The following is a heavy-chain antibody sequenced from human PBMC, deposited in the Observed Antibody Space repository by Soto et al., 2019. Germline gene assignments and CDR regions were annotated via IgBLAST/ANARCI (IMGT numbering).Heavy chain of an antibody. D-gene: IGHD3-3*01. V-gene: IGHV4-59*08. J-gene: IGHJ4*02. CDR2: IYYSGST. Sequence: SEALSLTCAGPGGSISSSYWSSIRQPPGKGLEWIGYIYYSGSTNYNPSLKSRVTISVDTSKNQFSLKLSSVTAADTAVYYCAIQGRITIFGVGTRAPLFDYWGQGTLVTVSS. CDR1: GGSISSSY. CDR3: AIQGRITIFGVGTRAPLFDY.